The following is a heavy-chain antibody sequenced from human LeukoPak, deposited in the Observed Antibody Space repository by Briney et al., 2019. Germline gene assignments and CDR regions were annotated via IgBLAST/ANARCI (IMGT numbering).Heavy chain of an antibody. CDR1: GFTVSSYG. V-gene: IGHV3-30*03. J-gene: IGHJ4*02. D-gene: IGHD3-22*01. Sequence: PGGSLRLSCAASGFTVSSYGMHWIRQAPGKGLEWVAVISYDGSNKYYADSVKGRFTISRDNSKNTLYLQMNSLRAEDTAVYHCASGPHDSSYLDDWGQGTLVTVSS. CDR2: ISYDGSNK. CDR3: ASGPHDSSYLDD.